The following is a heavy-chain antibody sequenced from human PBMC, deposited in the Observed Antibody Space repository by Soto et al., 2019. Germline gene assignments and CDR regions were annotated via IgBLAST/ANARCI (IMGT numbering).Heavy chain of an antibody. CDR3: TKGGIPRRYNIPKVDFDY. D-gene: IGHD1-1*01. Sequence: EVHLLESGGDLVQRGGSLRLSCAASGFIFSNCAMSWVRQAPGKGLEWVSAISGSGATTYYPDSVKGRFTISRDNSKNTLYLQMNSLRAEDTAVYYCTKGGIPRRYNIPKVDFDYWGQGSLVTVSS. CDR1: GFIFSNCA. J-gene: IGHJ4*02. V-gene: IGHV3-23*01. CDR2: ISGSGATT.